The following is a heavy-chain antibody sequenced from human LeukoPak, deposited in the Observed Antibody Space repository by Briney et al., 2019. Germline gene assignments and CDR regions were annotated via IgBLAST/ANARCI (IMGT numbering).Heavy chain of an antibody. CDR3: ARDHDYNVYYYYMDV. CDR1: GGTFSSYT. CDR2: IIPILGIA. J-gene: IGHJ6*03. Sequence: SVKVSCKASGGTFSSYTISWVRQAPGQGLEWMGRIIPILGIANYAQKFQGRVTFTADKSTSTAYMELSSLRSEDTAVYYCARDHDYNVYYYYMDVWGKGTTVTVSS. D-gene: IGHD5-24*01. V-gene: IGHV1-69*04.